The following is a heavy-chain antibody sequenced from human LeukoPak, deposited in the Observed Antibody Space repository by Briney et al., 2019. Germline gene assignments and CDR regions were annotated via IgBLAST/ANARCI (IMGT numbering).Heavy chain of an antibody. D-gene: IGHD2-21*02. J-gene: IGHJ4*02. CDR2: IHPEGNEK. Sequence: GGSLRLSCAASGFTFSSYAMSWVRQAPGRGLEWVANIHPEGNEKYHVDSVKGRFTISRDNTKNSLFLQMHGLRVEDTAVYYCARGDDFSGDYWGQGTLVTVSS. V-gene: IGHV3-7*04. CDR1: GFTFSSYA. CDR3: ARGDDFSGDY.